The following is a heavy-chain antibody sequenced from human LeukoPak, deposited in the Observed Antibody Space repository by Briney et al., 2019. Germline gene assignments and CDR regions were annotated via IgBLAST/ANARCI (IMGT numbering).Heavy chain of an antibody. J-gene: IGHJ3*02. V-gene: IGHV4-34*01. CDR2: INHSGST. CDR1: GGSFSGYY. D-gene: IGHD5-18*01. Sequence: PSETLSLTCAVYGGSFSGYYWSWIRQPPGKGLEWIGEINHSGSTNYNPSLKSRVTISVDTSKNEFSLKLSSVTAADTAVYYCARDGLWIQNAFDIWGQGTMVTVSA. CDR3: ARDGLWIQNAFDI.